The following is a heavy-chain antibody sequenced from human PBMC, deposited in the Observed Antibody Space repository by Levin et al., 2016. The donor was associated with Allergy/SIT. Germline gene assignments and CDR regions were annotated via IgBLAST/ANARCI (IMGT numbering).Heavy chain of an antibody. Sequence: SETLSLTCSVSGGSINSNEYYWGWIRQSPGKGLEWIGGVHSAGRTYYNPSLKSRLTISADTSKNQFTLSLTSVTAADTAVYFCASQKLWSGFDYWGQGALVTVSS. CDR3: ASQKLWSGFDY. D-gene: IGHD3-3*01. J-gene: IGHJ4*02. CDR2: VHSAGRT. CDR1: GGSINSNEYY. V-gene: IGHV4-39*01.